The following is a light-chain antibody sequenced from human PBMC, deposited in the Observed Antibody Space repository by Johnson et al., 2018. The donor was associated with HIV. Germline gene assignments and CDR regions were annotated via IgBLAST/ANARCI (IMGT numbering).Light chain of an antibody. J-gene: IGLJ1*01. CDR1: WSNIGNHY. V-gene: IGLV1-51*02. CDR2: END. CDR3: AAWDDSLNGSYV. Sequence: QSVLTQPPSVSAAPGQKVTISCSGSWSNIGNHYVSWYQQLPGTAPRLLIYENDKRPSGVPDRFSGSKSGTSASLAISGLQAEDEADYYCAAWDDSLNGSYVFGTGTKVTVL.